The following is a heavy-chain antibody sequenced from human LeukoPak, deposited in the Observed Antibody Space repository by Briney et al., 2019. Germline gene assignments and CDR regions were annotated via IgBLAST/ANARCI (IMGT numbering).Heavy chain of an antibody. Sequence: SETLSLTCSVSGTSITNYYWSWIRQSPEKGLEWIGYVSYVGGTKYHPSFKSRVSISIDSSNSHFSLRLTSITAADTAVYYCARGLAKMAMRLTGWFDPWGQGTLVTVSS. CDR1: GTSITNYY. CDR3: ARGLAKMAMRLTGWFDP. V-gene: IGHV4-59*01. D-gene: IGHD5-24*01. J-gene: IGHJ5*02. CDR2: VSYVGGT.